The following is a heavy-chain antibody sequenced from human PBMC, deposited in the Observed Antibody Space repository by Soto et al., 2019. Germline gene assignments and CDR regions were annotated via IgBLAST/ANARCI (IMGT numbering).Heavy chain of an antibody. Sequence: VQLVESGGGLVQPGGSQRLSCAASGFTFSDHYMDWVRQAPGTGLEWVGRIRNNANSYTTDYAASVKGRVTISRDDSKDSLYLQMNSLKTEDTAIYYCARDSGKGAYFDYWGHGTLATVSS. CDR2: IRNNANSYTT. J-gene: IGHJ4*01. V-gene: IGHV3-72*01. D-gene: IGHD1-26*01. CDR3: ARDSGKGAYFDY. CDR1: GFTFSDHY.